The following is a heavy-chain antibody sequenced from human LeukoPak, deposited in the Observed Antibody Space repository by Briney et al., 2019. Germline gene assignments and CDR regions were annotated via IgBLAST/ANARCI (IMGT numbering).Heavy chain of an antibody. CDR3: ARLAYCSGGSCYSYYFDY. V-gene: IGHV4-39*01. Sequence: SETLSLTCTVSGGSISSSSYYWGWIRQPPGKGLEWIGRLYYRGSTYYNPSLKSRVIISVDTSKNQFSLKLRSVTAADTAMYYCARLAYCSGGSCYSYYFDYWGQGTLVTVSS. CDR1: GGSISSSSYY. D-gene: IGHD2-15*01. J-gene: IGHJ4*02. CDR2: LYYRGST.